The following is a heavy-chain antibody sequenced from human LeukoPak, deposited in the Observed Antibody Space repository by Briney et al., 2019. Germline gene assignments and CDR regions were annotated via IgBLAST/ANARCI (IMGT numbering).Heavy chain of an antibody. Sequence: GGSLRLSCAASGFTFNGYALSWVRQAPGKGLEWLSVISGNSGTTYYADSVKGRFTTSRDNPKKTLYLQMSSLGAEDTAVYYCAKDRDSSGRYRFDYWGQGTLVTVSS. J-gene: IGHJ4*02. V-gene: IGHV3-23*01. CDR1: GFTFNGYA. CDR2: ISGNSGTT. D-gene: IGHD3-22*01. CDR3: AKDRDSSGRYRFDY.